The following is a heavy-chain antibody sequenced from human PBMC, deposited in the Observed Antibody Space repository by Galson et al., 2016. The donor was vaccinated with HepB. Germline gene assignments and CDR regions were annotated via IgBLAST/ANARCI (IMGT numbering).Heavy chain of an antibody. CDR1: GFTFSSYA. D-gene: IGHD3-9*01. J-gene: IGHJ4*02. Sequence: SLRLSCAASGFTFSSYAMSWVRQAPGKGLEWVSSSGSGGPTYYADSVKGRFTISRDNSKNTLFLQMRSLRADDTAVYYCVKSVLEYDILTGYYRRGADYWGQGTLVTVSS. CDR2: SGSGGPT. V-gene: IGHV3-23*01. CDR3: VKSVLEYDILTGYYRRGADY.